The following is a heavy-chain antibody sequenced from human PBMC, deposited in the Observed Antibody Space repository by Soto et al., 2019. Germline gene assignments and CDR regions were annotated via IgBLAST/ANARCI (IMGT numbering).Heavy chain of an antibody. D-gene: IGHD6-19*01. V-gene: IGHV1-3*01. CDR3: AISSGWYSEYFQH. CDR2: INAGNGNT. CDR1: GYTFTSYA. Sequence: ASVKVSCKASGYTFTSYAMHWVRQAPGQRLEWMGWINAGNGNTKYSQKLQGRVTITRDTSASTAYMELSSLRSEDTAVYYCAISSGWYSEYFQHWGQGTLVTVSS. J-gene: IGHJ1*01.